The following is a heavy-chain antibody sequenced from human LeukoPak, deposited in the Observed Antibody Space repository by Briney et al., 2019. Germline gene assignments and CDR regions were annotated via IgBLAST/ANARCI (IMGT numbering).Heavy chain of an antibody. D-gene: IGHD5-24*01. V-gene: IGHV3-21*01. J-gene: IGHJ4*02. CDR2: ISSSSSYI. CDR1: GFTFSSYS. CDR3: ARVGDGYNVDY. Sequence: GGSLRLSCAASGFTFSSYSMNWVRQAPGKGLEWVSSISSSSSYIYYADSVKGRFTISRDNAKNSLYLQMNSLRAEDTAVYYCARVGDGYNVDYWGQGTLVTVSS.